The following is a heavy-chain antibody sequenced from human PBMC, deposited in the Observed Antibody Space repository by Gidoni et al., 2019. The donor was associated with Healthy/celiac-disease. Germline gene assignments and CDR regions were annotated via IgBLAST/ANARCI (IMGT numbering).Heavy chain of an antibody. CDR1: VFTLRSYW. J-gene: IGHJ5*02. V-gene: IGHV3-74*01. CDR2: INSDGSST. CDR3: ARGVLYGWFDP. D-gene: IGHD2-8*01. Sequence: EVQLVESGGGLVQPGGALRLHWPGAVFTLRSYWMHWVRQAPGKGLVWVSRINSDGSSTSYADSVKGRFTISRDNAKNTLYLQMNSLRAEDTAVYYCARGVLYGWFDPWGQGTLVTVSS.